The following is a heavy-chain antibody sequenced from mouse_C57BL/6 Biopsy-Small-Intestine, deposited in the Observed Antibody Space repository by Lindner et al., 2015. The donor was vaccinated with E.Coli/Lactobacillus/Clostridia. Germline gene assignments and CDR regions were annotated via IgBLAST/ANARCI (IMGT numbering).Heavy chain of an antibody. J-gene: IGHJ3*01. V-gene: IGHV1-64*01. Sequence: SVKVSCKASGYIFTNYYIHWVRQAPGQGLEWMGIINPNDGTTSDAQRFQGRVSMTRDTSTSTVYMELSSLRSEDTAIYYCARPRGGNYAWYAFDIWGQGTMVTVSS. D-gene: IGHD2-1*01. CDR3: ARPRGGNYAWYAFDI. CDR2: INPNDGTT. CDR1: GYIFTNYY.